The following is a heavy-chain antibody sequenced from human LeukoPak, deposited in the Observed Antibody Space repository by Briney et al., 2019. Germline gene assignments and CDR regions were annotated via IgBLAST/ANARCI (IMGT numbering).Heavy chain of an antibody. CDR1: GGSISSISYH. J-gene: IGHJ4*02. V-gene: IGHV4-39*02. CDR3: VGQAQKIAARFSSVDY. CDR2: IDYSGST. D-gene: IGHD6-6*01. Sequence: SETLSLTCTVSGGSISSISYHWGWIRQPPGKGLEWIGSIDYSGSTHYNSSLKSRVTISVDTSKNHFSLRLSSVTTEDTDVYSCVGQAQKIAARFSSVDYWGQGTLVTVSS.